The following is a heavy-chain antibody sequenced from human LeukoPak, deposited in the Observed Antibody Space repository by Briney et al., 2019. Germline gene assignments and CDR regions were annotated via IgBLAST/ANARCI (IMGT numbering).Heavy chain of an antibody. CDR3: ARAERGYSYGPFDY. J-gene: IGHJ4*02. CDR1: GGSISSYY. CDR2: IYYSGST. D-gene: IGHD5-18*01. V-gene: IGHV4-59*01. Sequence: PSETLSLTCTVSGGSISSYYWSWIRQPPGKGLEWIGYIYYSGSTNYNPSLKSRVTISVDTSKNQFSLKLSSVTAADTAVYYCARAERGYSYGPFDYWGQGTLVTVPS.